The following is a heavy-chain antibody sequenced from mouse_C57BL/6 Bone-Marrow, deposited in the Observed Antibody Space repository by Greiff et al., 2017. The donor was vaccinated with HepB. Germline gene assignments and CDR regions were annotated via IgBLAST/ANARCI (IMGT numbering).Heavy chain of an antibody. D-gene: IGHD2-4*01. CDR1: GYTFTSYW. J-gene: IGHJ4*01. V-gene: IGHV1-5*01. Sequence: VQLQQSGTVLARPGASVKMSCKTSGYTFTSYWMHWVKQRPGQGLEWIGAIYPGNSDTSYNQKFKGKAKLTAVTSASTAYMELSSLTNEDSAVYYCTRGGAYYDYSYYYAMDYWGQGTSVTVSS. CDR2: IYPGNSDT. CDR3: TRGGAYYDYSYYYAMDY.